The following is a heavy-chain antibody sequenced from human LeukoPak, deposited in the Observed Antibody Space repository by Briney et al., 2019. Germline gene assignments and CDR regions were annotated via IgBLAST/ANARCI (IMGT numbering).Heavy chain of an antibody. CDR2: INHSGST. CDR1: GGSFSGYY. V-gene: IGHV4-34*01. D-gene: IGHD3-10*01. Sequence: SETLSLTCAVYGGSFSGYYWSWLRQPPGKGLEWIGEINHSGSTNYNPSLKSRVTISVDPSKNQFSLKLSSVTAADTAVYYCARAGYYYGSGSTHVDYWGQGTLVTVSS. J-gene: IGHJ4*02. CDR3: ARAGYYYGSGSTHVDY.